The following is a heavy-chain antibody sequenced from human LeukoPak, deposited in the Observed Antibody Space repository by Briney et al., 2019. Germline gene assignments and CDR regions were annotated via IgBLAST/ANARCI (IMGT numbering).Heavy chain of an antibody. V-gene: IGHV3-9*03. CDR1: GFTFDDYA. CDR3: AKDANPSGGELVSSYFGY. D-gene: IGHD1-26*01. Sequence: GGSLRLSCAASGFTFDDYAMHWVRQAPGKGLEWVSGISWNSGSIGYADSVKGRFTISRDNAKNSLYLQMNSLRAEDMASYYCAKDANPSGGELVSSYFGYWGQGTLVTVSS. CDR2: ISWNSGSI. J-gene: IGHJ4*02.